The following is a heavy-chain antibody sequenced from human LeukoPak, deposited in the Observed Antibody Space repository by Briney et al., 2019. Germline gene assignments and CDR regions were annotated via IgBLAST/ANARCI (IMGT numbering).Heavy chain of an antibody. CDR1: GFTFSSYD. D-gene: IGHD5-24*01. Sequence: GGSLRLSCAASGFTFSSYDMHWVRQATGKGLEWVSAIGTAGDTYYPGSVKGRFTISRENSKNTLYLQMNSLRAEDTAVYYCAKVDGYNVGYWGQGTLVTVSS. J-gene: IGHJ4*02. CDR2: IGTAGDT. V-gene: IGHV3-13*01. CDR3: AKVDGYNVGY.